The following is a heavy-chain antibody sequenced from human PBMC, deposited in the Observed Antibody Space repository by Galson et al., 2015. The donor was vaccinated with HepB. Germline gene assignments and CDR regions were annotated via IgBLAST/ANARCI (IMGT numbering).Heavy chain of an antibody. CDR3: ARLGTYYYDSSGYYLIQAYFDY. J-gene: IGHJ4*02. CDR2: ISAYNGNT. CDR1: GYTFTSYG. V-gene: IGHV1-18*04. Sequence: SVKVSCKASGYTFTSYGISWVRQAPGQGLEWMGWISAYNGNTNYAQKLQGRVTMTTDTSTSTAYMELRSLRSDDTAVYYCARLGTYYYDSSGYYLIQAYFDYWGQGTPVTVSS. D-gene: IGHD3-22*01.